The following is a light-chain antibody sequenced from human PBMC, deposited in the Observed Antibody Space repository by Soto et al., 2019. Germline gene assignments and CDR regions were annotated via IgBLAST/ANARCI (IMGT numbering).Light chain of an antibody. V-gene: IGKV3-11*01. CDR1: QSVGSS. Sequence: EIVLTQSPATLSLSPGERATLSCRASQSVGSSLAWYQQKPGQAPRLLIYDTSNRATGIPARFSGSGSGTDFALAISSLEPEDFAVYYCQHRNNWRLLWTFGGGTKVEIK. CDR3: QHRNNWRLLWT. CDR2: DTS. J-gene: IGKJ4*01.